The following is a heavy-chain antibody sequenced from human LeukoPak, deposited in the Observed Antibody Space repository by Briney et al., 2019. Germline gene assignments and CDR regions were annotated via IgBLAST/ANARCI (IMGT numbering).Heavy chain of an antibody. CDR1: GFTFSSYT. Sequence: GGSLRLSCAASGFTFSSYTMSWVRQTPGKGLEWVAAISGSGGRTYFADSVKGRFTISRDNSKSTLYLQMSILGAEDTAVYYCAKTVVDSGLNYFDYWGQGTLVTVSS. J-gene: IGHJ4*02. V-gene: IGHV3-23*01. CDR2: ISGSGGRT. CDR3: AKTVVDSGLNYFDY. D-gene: IGHD3-22*01.